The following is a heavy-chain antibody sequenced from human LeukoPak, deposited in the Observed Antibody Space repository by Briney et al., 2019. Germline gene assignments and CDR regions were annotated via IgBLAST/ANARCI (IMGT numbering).Heavy chain of an antibody. V-gene: IGHV3-48*01. CDR2: IGTSSTTI. J-gene: IGHJ5*02. CDR3: ARRDGYCSSTSCLNWFDP. Sequence: GGSLRLSCAASGFTFSSYTMNWVRQPPGKGLEWVSNIGTSSTTIYYADSVKGRFTISRDNAKNSLYLQMNSLRAEDTAVYYCARRDGYCSSTSCLNWFDPWGQGTLVTVSS. D-gene: IGHD2-2*01. CDR1: GFTFSSYT.